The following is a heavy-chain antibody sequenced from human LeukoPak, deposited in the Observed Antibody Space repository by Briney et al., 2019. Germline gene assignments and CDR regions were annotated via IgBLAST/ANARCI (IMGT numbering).Heavy chain of an antibody. CDR3: AKSHYGDYEYFDY. D-gene: IGHD4-17*01. Sequence: GGSLRLSCAASGFTFSSYAMSWVRQAPGKGLEWSSAISGSGGSTYYAAAVKGRFTISRDNSKNTLYLQMNSLRAEDTAVYYCAKSHYGDYEYFDYWGQGTLVTVSS. V-gene: IGHV3-23*01. J-gene: IGHJ4*02. CDR2: ISGSGGST. CDR1: GFTFSSYA.